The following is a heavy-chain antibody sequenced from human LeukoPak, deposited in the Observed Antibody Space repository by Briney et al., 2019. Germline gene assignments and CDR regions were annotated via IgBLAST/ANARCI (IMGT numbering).Heavy chain of an antibody. V-gene: IGHV3-30*02. CDR1: GFTFSSYG. D-gene: IGHD5-18*01. CDR3: AARWGYNGFDI. Sequence: GGSLRLSCAASGFTFSSYGIHWVRQAPGKGLEWVAFIRYDGNNKYYADSVKGRFTISRDNSKNTLYLQMNSLRAEDTALFYCAARWGYNGFDIWGQGTMVAVSS. CDR2: IRYDGNNK. J-gene: IGHJ3*02.